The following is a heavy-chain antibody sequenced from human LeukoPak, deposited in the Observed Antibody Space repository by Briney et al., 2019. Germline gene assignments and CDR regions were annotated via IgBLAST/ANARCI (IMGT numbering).Heavy chain of an antibody. CDR1: GFTFRSYA. D-gene: IGHD3-22*01. Sequence: PGGSLRLSCAASGFTFRSYAMSWVRQAPGKGLEWVSAISGSGGSTYYADSVKGRFTISRDNSKNTQYLQMNSLRAEDTALYYCAKGSNSLYYYDSSGYYWVYWGQGTLVTVSS. CDR2: ISGSGGST. V-gene: IGHV3-23*01. J-gene: IGHJ4*02. CDR3: AKGSNSLYYYDSSGYYWVY.